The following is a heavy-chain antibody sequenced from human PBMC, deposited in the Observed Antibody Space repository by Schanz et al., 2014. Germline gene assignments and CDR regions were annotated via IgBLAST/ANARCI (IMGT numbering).Heavy chain of an antibody. CDR3: AKDRWRATVMVDAFDI. V-gene: IGHV3-23*01. CDR1: GFTFRRYG. Sequence: EVQMLESGGGLVQPGGSLRLSCVASGFTFRRYGMSWVRQAPGKGLEWVSAISGNGGSTYFADSVKGRFTISRDNSKNTVHLQMNSLRAEDTAVYFCAKDRWRATVMVDAFDIWGQGTKVTVSS. J-gene: IGHJ3*02. D-gene: IGHD4-4*01. CDR2: ISGNGGST.